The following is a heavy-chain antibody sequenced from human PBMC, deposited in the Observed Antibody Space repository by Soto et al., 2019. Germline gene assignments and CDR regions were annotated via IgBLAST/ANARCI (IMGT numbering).Heavy chain of an antibody. J-gene: IGHJ6*03. CDR2: IYYSGST. CDR1: GGSISSYY. V-gene: IGHV4-59*08. D-gene: IGHD3-10*01. Sequence: SETLSLTCTVSGGSISSYYWSWIRQPPGKGLEWIGYIYYSGSTNYNPSLKSRVTISVDTSKNQFSLKLSSVTAADTAVYYCAGVGYYGSGSYYKYYYYYMDVWGKGTTVTVSS. CDR3: AGVGYYGSGSYYKYYYYYMDV.